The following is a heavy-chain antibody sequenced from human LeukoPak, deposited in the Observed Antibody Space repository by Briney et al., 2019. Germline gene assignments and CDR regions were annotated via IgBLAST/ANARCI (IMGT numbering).Heavy chain of an antibody. J-gene: IGHJ4*02. V-gene: IGHV3-74*01. CDR1: GFTFSDHW. D-gene: IGHD1-1*01. CDR3: ARGGPGTGMDY. Sequence: GGSLRLSCAASGFTFSDHWIHWVRQVPGEGLVWVAFINNDGSSATYGDSVKGRFTVSRDNAKNTPYLQMNSLRVEDTAVYYCARGGPGTGMDYWGQGTLVTVSS. CDR2: INNDGSSA.